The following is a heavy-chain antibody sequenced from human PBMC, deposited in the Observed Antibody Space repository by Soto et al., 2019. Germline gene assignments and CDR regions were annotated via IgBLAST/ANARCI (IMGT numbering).Heavy chain of an antibody. Sequence: QITLKESGPTLVKPTQTLTLTFTCSGFSLSTSGVVVGWIRQPPGKALEWLALIYWDDDRRYSPSLKSRLTITKNTSKNQVVLTMTNMDPVDTATYSCARASDILTGLGGMDVWGQGTTVTVSS. V-gene: IGHV2-5*02. CDR3: ARASDILTGLGGMDV. CDR2: IYWDDDR. J-gene: IGHJ6*02. D-gene: IGHD3-9*01. CDR1: GFSLSTSGVV.